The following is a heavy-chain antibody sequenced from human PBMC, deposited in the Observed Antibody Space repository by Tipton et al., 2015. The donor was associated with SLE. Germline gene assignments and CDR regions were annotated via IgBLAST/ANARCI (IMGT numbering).Heavy chain of an antibody. Sequence: TLSLTCTVSGGSINGHYWSWIRQPPGKGLEWIGEINHSGSTNYNPSLKSRVTISVDTSKNQFSLKLSSVTAADTAVYYCATAGITGTPGWFDPWGQGTLVTVSS. V-gene: IGHV4-34*01. CDR2: INHSGST. D-gene: IGHD1-20*01. J-gene: IGHJ5*02. CDR1: GGSINGHY. CDR3: ATAGITGTPGWFDP.